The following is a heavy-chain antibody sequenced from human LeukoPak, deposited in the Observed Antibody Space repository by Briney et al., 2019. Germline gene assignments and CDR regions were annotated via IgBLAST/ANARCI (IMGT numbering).Heavy chain of an antibody. CDR2: IRYDGSIT. D-gene: IGHD3-22*01. J-gene: IGHJ4*02. CDR1: GFTFRNCG. Sequence: PGGSLRLSCAASGFTFRNCGMHWVRQAPGKGLEGVTFIRYDGSITYYADSVKGRFTISRDNSENTLALLMSSLRVEDTAVYYCAKGLFYYDSSGYYDIDYWGQGALVTVSS. CDR3: AKGLFYYDSSGYYDIDY. V-gene: IGHV3-30*02.